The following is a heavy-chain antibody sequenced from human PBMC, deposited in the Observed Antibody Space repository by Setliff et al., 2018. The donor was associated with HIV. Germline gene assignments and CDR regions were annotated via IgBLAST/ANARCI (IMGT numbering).Heavy chain of an antibody. CDR3: ARAPITIFGVIIIPVYFDY. Sequence: SETLSLTCAVSGYSISRGYYWGWVRQPPEKGLEWIGSFYHSGSTYYNPSLKSRVTISVDTSKNQFSLKLSSVTAADTAVYYCARAPITIFGVIIIPVYFDYWGQGTLVTAPQ. V-gene: IGHV4-38-2*01. CDR2: FYHSGST. CDR1: GYSISRGYY. J-gene: IGHJ4*02. D-gene: IGHD3-3*01.